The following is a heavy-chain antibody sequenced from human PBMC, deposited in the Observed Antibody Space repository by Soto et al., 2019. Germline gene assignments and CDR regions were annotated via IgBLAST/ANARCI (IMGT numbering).Heavy chain of an antibody. J-gene: IGHJ6*04. CDR3: ARTESAGKYYYGMDV. D-gene: IGHD6-13*01. Sequence: GESLKISCKGSGYSFTNYWIGWVRQMPGKGLECMGIIYPGDSDTRYSPSFQGQVTISADKSISTAYLQWSSLKASDTAMYYCARTESAGKYYYGMDVWGKWPTVTVSS. V-gene: IGHV5-51*01. CDR1: GYSFTNYW. CDR2: IYPGDSDT.